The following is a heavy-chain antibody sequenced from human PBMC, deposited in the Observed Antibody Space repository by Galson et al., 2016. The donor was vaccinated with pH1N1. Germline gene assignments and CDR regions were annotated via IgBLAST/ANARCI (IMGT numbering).Heavy chain of an antibody. CDR1: GFSFSRYG. CDR2: IRTDGINK. Sequence: SLRLSCAAAGFSFSRYGFHWVRQAPGKGLEWVAFIRTDGINKNYADSVKGRFTISRDNSRNTLFLQMNGLRAEDTAVYYCAKDLITPGMTPVINPDDYWGQGTLVTVSS. V-gene: IGHV3-30*02. D-gene: IGHD2-8*01. CDR3: AKDLITPGMTPVINPDDY. J-gene: IGHJ4*02.